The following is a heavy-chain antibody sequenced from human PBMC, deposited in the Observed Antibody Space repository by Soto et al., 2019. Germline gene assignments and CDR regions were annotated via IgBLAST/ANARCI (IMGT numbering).Heavy chain of an antibody. D-gene: IGHD2-2*02. J-gene: IGHJ6*02. CDR1: GFTFSGYL. V-gene: IGHV3-21*01. Sequence: GGSLRLSCAASGFTFSGYLMHWVRQSPGRELEWVSSISSSSSYIYYADSVKGRFTISRDNAKNSLYLQMNSLRAEDTAVYYCARDSGRPINCSSTSCYSRRYYYYYGMDVWGQGTTVTVSS. CDR2: ISSSSSYI. CDR3: ARDSGRPINCSSTSCYSRRYYYYYGMDV.